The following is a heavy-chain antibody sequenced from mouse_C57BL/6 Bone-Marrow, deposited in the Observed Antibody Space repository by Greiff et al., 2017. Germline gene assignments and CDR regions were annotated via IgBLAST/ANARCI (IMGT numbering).Heavy chain of an antibody. CDR2: IDPNSGGT. D-gene: IGHD1-1*01. V-gene: IGHV1-72*01. J-gene: IGHJ1*03. CDR1: GYTFTSYW. Sequence: VKLQQPGAELVKPGASVKLSCKASGYTFTSYWMHWVKQRPGRGLEWIGRIDPNSGGTKYNEKFKSKATLTVDKPSSTAYMQLSSLTSEDSAVYYCAAPAPITTVVADWYFDVWGTGTTVTVSS. CDR3: AAPAPITTVVADWYFDV.